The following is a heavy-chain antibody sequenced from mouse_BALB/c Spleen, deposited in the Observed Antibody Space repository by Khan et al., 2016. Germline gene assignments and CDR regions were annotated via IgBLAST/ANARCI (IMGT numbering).Heavy chain of an antibody. Sequence: EVQLQGSGPGLVKPSQSLSLTCTVTGYSITSDYAWNWIRQFPGNKLEWMGYITYSGSTSYNPSLKSRISITRDTSKNQFFLQLNSVTTEDTATYYCAKKTRGGSSDWGQGTTLTVSS. CDR3: AKKTRGGSSD. J-gene: IGHJ2*01. V-gene: IGHV3-2*02. CDR1: GYSITSDYA. CDR2: ITYSGST. D-gene: IGHD1-1*01.